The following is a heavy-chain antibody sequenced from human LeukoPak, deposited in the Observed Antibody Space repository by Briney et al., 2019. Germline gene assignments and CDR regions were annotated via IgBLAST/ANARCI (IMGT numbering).Heavy chain of an antibody. CDR1: GFTFSSYA. CDR2: ISGSGGST. J-gene: IGHJ4*02. D-gene: IGHD6-13*01. Sequence: PGGSLRLSCAASGFTFSSYAMSWVRQAPGKGLEWVSAISGSGGSTYYADSVKGRFTISRDNSKNTLYLQMNSLRAEDTAVYYCAKDPIGYSSSWYVCYFDYWGQGTLVTVSS. CDR3: AKDPIGYSSSWYVCYFDY. V-gene: IGHV3-23*01.